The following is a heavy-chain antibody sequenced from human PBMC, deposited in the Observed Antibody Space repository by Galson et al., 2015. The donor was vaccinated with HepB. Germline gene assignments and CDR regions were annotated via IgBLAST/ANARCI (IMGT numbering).Heavy chain of an antibody. CDR1: GFTFSVNW. V-gene: IGHV3-7*03. CDR3: AKGDYWDRQFDY. Sequence: SLRLSCAASGFTFSVNWMSWVRQAPEKGLEWVANIKQDGSEKYYVDSVKGRFTISRDNAKKSLYLQMNSLRAEDTAVYYCAKGDYWDRQFDYWGRGTLVTVSS. J-gene: IGHJ4*02. CDR2: IKQDGSEK. D-gene: IGHD4-17*01.